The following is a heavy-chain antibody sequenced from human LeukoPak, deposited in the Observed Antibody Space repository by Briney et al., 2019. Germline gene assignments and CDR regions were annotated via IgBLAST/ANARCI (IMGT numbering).Heavy chain of an antibody. CDR2: ISGSGGST. D-gene: IGHD5-12*01. J-gene: IGHJ4*02. V-gene: IGHV3-23*01. Sequence: PGRSLRLSCAASGFTFSNFGMHWVRQAPGKGLEWVSAISGSGGSTYYADSVKGRFTISRDNSKNTLYLQMNSLRAEDTAVYYCASQGRYSGYDLFDYWGQGTLVTVSS. CDR1: GFTFSNFG. CDR3: ASQGRYSGYDLFDY.